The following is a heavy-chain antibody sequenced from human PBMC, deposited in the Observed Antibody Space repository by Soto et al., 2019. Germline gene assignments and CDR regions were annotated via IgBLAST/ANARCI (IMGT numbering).Heavy chain of an antibody. CDR1: GFTFSTYA. V-gene: IGHV3-30*03. D-gene: IGHD2-2*01. J-gene: IGHJ6*02. CDR2: LSYDGSNK. CDR3: ARVVPAAMYYYYGMDV. Sequence: QVQLVESGGGVVQPGRSLRLSCAASGFTFSTYAMHWVRQAPGKGLEWVAVLSYDGSNKYYADSVKGRFTISRDNSKNTLYLQMNSLRAEDTAVHYCARVVPAAMYYYYGMDVWGQGTTVTVSS.